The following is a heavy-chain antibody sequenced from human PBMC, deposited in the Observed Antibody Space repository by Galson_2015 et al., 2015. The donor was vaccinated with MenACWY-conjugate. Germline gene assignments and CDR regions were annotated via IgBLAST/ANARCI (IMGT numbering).Heavy chain of an antibody. Sequence: SLRLSCAASGFVFSDYCMHWVRQAPGKGLEWVASIKKDGSEKYYVDSVKGRFTISRDNAKNSLYLEMNSLRVEDTAVYSCARGHYGMDVWGQGTTVTASS. J-gene: IGHJ6*02. V-gene: IGHV3-7*03. CDR2: IKKDGSEK. CDR3: ARGHYGMDV. CDR1: GFVFSDYC.